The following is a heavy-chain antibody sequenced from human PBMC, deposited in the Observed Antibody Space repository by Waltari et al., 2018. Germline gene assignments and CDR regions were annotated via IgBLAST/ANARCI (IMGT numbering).Heavy chain of an antibody. CDR3: ASLFYYDRPY. CDR2: INAGNGNT. Sequence: QVQLVQSGAEVKKPGASVKVSCQASGYTFPSYAMHWVRQAPGQRLEWMGWINAGNGNTKYSQKFQGRVTISVDTSKNQFSLKLSSVTAADTAVYYCASLFYYDRPYWGQGTLVTVSS. D-gene: IGHD3-16*01. CDR1: GYTFPSYA. J-gene: IGHJ4*02. V-gene: IGHV1-3*01.